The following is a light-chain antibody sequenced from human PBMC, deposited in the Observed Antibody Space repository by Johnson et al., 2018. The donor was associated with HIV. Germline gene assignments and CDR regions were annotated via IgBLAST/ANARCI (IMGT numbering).Light chain of an antibody. CDR1: SSNIGNNY. CDR2: EKN. CDR3: GTWDNSLGAHYV. V-gene: IGLV1-51*02. Sequence: QSVLTQPPSVSAAPGQKVTISCSGSSSNIGNNYVSWYQQLPGTAPKLLIYEKNKRPSGIPDRFSASKSGTSAILDITGLQTGDEADYYCGTWDNSLGAHYVFGIGTQVTVL. J-gene: IGLJ1*01.